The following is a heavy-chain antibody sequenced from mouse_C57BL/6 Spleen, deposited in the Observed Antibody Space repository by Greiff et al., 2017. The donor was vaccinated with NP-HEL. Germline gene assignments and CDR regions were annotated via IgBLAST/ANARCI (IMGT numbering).Heavy chain of an antibody. CDR3: ARDGRRDSSGPGAY. V-gene: IGHV1-82*01. D-gene: IGHD3-2*02. CDR1: GYAFSSSW. Sequence: QVQLKESGPELVQPGASVKISCKASGYAFSSSWMNWVKQRPGKGLEWIGRIYPGAGDTNYNGKFNVKAPLTADKSSSTAYMQLSSLTSEDSAVYFCARDGRRDSSGPGAYWGQGTLVTVSA. CDR2: IYPGAGDT. J-gene: IGHJ3*01.